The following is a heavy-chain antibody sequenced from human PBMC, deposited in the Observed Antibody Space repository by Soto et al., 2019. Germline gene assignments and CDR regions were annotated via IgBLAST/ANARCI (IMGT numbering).Heavy chain of an antibody. CDR3: ARATFTPADYGDYFFFDY. J-gene: IGHJ4*02. CDR1: GGSISSYY. V-gene: IGHV4-59*01. Sequence: PSETLSLTCTVSGGSISSYYWSWIRQPPGKGLEWIGYIYYSGSTNYNPSLKSRVTISVDTSKNQFSLKLSSVTAADTAVYYCARATFTPADYGDYFFFDYWGQGTLVTV. D-gene: IGHD4-17*01. CDR2: IYYSGST.